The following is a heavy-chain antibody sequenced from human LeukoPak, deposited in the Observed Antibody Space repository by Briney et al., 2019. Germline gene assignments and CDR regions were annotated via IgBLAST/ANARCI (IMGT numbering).Heavy chain of an antibody. CDR1: GGSISSYY. CDR2: IYYSGSV. D-gene: IGHD3-10*01. V-gene: IGHV4-59*01. Sequence: SETLSLTCTVSGGSISSYYWSWIRQPPGKGLEWIGYIYYSGSVNYNPSLKSRVTISLDTSKNQFSLKLSSVTAADTAVYYCARGPDYDGNLRGSFDYWGQGTLVTVSS. J-gene: IGHJ4*02. CDR3: ARGPDYDGNLRGSFDY.